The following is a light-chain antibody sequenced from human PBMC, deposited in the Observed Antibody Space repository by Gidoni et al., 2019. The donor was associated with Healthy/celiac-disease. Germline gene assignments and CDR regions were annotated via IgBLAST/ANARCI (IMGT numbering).Light chain of an antibody. CDR1: QSISSY. CDR2: AAS. V-gene: IGKV1-39*01. Sequence: DSQVTQSPSSLSASVGDRVTITCRPSQSISSYLNWYQQKQGTAPKLLIYAASSLQSGVPSRFSGSGSGTDFTLTISSLQPEAFATYHCQQSYRTAYTFGQGTKLEIK. CDR3: QQSYRTAYT. J-gene: IGKJ2*01.